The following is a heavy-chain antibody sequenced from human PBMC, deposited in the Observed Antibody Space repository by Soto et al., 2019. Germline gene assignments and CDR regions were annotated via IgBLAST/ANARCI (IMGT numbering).Heavy chain of an antibody. V-gene: IGHV4-31*03. CDR2: IYYSGTT. Sequence: PSETLSLTCTVSGGSISSEGYYWSWFRQLPGKGLEWIGDIYYSGTTYHNPSLRSRLTISGDASKNQFSLKLSSVTAADTAVYYCAKDLDDYSSAIDFWGQGTLVTVSS. CDR3: AKDLDDYSSAIDF. CDR1: GGSISSEGYY. J-gene: IGHJ4*02. D-gene: IGHD4-4*01.